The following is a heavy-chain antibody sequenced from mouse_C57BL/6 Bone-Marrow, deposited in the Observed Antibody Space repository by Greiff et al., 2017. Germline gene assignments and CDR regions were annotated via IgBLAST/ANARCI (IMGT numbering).Heavy chain of an antibody. V-gene: IGHV1-74*01. J-gene: IGHJ3*01. CDR3: AIKGLGLLPFAY. CDR2: INPSDGDT. D-gene: IGHD1-1*01. Sequence: QVQLQQPGAELVKPGASVKVSCKASGYTFTSYWLNGVKQRPGQGLVWIGRINPSDGDTNYNQKFKGKATLTVDKSSSTAYMQLSSLTSEDSAVYYWAIKGLGLLPFAYWGQGTLVTVSA. CDR1: GYTFTSYW.